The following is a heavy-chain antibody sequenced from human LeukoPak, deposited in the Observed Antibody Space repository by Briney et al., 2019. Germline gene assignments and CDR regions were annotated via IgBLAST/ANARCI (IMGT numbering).Heavy chain of an antibody. CDR1: GFAFSSDA. D-gene: IGHD6-19*01. CDR3: ARDLVYSSGWYAGELDH. CDR2: ISYDGSNE. J-gene: IGHJ4*02. V-gene: IGHV3-30*04. Sequence: GGSLRLSCSASGFAFSSDAMHWVRQAPRRGLEWLAVISYDGSNEDHAESVRGRFTISRNSLRPEDTAVYYCARDLVYSSGWYAGELDHWGLGTLVIVSS.